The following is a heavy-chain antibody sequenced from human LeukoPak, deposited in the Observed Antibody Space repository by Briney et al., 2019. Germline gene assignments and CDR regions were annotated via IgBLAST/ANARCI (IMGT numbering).Heavy chain of an antibody. CDR1: GFTFSNYW. Sequence: PGGSLRLSCAASGFTFSNYWMAWVRQAPGEGLEWVANIRGDGSREYYLDSVKGRFTVSRDNAKNSLYLQMNSLRAEDTAVYYCAKFLPTHIVVANYYFDYWGQGTLVTVSS. D-gene: IGHD2-21*01. CDR3: AKFLPTHIVVANYYFDY. V-gene: IGHV3-7*03. J-gene: IGHJ4*02. CDR2: IRGDGSRE.